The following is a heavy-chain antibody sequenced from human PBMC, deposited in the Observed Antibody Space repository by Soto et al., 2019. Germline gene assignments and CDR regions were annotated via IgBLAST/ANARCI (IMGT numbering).Heavy chain of an antibody. Sequence: ASVKVSCKASGYTFTSYAMHWVRQAPGQRLEWMGWINAGNGNTKYSQKFQGRVTITRDTSASTAYMELSSLRSEDTAVYYCARDRSVLLWFGELLPFDYWGQGTLVTVSS. CDR2: INAGNGNT. CDR1: GYTFTSYA. V-gene: IGHV1-3*01. J-gene: IGHJ4*02. CDR3: ARDRSVLLWFGELLPFDY. D-gene: IGHD3-10*01.